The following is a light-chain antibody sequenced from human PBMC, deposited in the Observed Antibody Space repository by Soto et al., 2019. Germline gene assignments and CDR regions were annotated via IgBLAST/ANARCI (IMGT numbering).Light chain of an antibody. J-gene: IGKJ1*01. Sequence: EIVMTQSPATLSASPGERATLSCRASQSVRSNLAWYQQKPGQAPRLLIYGASTRATGIPARFSGSGSGTELSLTINSLQSEDFGVYFCQQYDQWWTFGQGTKVDIK. V-gene: IGKV3-15*01. CDR1: QSVRSN. CDR3: QQYDQWWT. CDR2: GAS.